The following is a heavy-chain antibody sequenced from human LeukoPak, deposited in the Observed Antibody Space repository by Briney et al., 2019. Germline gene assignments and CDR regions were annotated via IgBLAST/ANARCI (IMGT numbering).Heavy chain of an antibody. D-gene: IGHD3-22*01. CDR2: IWYDGSNK. CDR1: GFTFSSYG. J-gene: IGHJ4*02. CDR3: ASIYDSSGYYYDDGERPYAPFDY. Sequence: GGSLRLSCAASGFTFSSYGMHWVRQAPGQGREWGAVIWYDGSNKYYADPVKGRFTISRDNYKNTLYLQMNSLRAEDTAVYYCASIYDSSGYYYDDGERPYAPFDYWGQGTLVTVSS. V-gene: IGHV3-33*01.